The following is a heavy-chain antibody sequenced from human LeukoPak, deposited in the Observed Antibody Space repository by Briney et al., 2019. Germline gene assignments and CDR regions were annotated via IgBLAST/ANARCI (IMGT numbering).Heavy chain of an antibody. Sequence: SETLSLTCTVSGGSISSSSYYWGWIRQPPGKGLEWIGSIYYSGSTYYNPSLKSRVTISVDTSKNQFSLKLSSVTAADTAVYYCARRGGDEDYWGQGTLVTVSS. CDR2: IYYSGST. J-gene: IGHJ4*02. V-gene: IGHV4-39*01. CDR1: GGSISSSSYY. D-gene: IGHD3-10*01. CDR3: ARRGGDEDY.